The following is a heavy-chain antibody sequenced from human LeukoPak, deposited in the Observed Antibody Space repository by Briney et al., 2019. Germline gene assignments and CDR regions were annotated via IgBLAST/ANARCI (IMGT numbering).Heavy chain of an antibody. D-gene: IGHD3-10*01. J-gene: IGHJ4*02. CDR1: GFTFSSYS. V-gene: IGHV3-23*01. Sequence: GGSLRLSCAASGFTFSSYSMNWVRQAPGKGLEWVSVSGSGGRTYYADSVKGRFTISRDNSRNTVYLQMTSLRAEDTAVYYCASRGHVGSGTYSPYDYWGQGTLVTVSS. CDR3: ASRGHVGSGTYSPYDY. CDR2: SGSGGRT.